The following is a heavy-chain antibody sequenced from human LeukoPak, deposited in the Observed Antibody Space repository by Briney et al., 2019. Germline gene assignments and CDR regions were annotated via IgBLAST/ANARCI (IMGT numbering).Heavy chain of an antibody. J-gene: IGHJ5*02. CDR3: ARDGGRADYVGWFDP. Sequence: PGGSLRLSCAASGFTFSSYAMRWVRQAPGKGLEWVAVISYDGSNKYYADSVKGRFTISRDNSKNTLYLQMNSLRAEDTAVYYCARDGGRADYVGWFDPWGQGTLVTVSS. CDR1: GFTFSSYA. D-gene: IGHD4-23*01. V-gene: IGHV3-30*04. CDR2: ISYDGSNK.